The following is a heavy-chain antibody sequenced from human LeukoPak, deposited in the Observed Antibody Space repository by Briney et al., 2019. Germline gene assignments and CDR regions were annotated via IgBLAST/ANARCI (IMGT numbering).Heavy chain of an antibody. V-gene: IGHV4-34*01. J-gene: IGHJ4*02. CDR1: GGSFSGYY. CDR2: INHSGST. Sequence: SETLSLTCAVYGGSFSGYYWSWIRQPPGKGLEWIGEINHSGSTNYNPSLKSRVTISVDTSKNQFSLKLSSVTAADTGVYYCARGGSDTAMDYWGQGTLVTVSS. D-gene: IGHD5-18*01. CDR3: ARGGSDTAMDY.